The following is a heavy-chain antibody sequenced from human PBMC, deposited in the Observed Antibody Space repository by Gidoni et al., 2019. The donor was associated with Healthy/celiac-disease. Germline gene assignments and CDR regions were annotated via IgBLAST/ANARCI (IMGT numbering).Heavy chain of an antibody. CDR2: ISGSGGST. D-gene: IGHD6-13*01. J-gene: IGHJ4*02. CDR3: AKGLGSSWYSETYFDY. Sequence: EVQLLESGGGLVQPGGSLRLSCAASGFTFSSYAMSWVRQAPGKGLEWVSAISGSGGSTYYADSVKGRFTISRDNSKNTLYLQMNSLRAEDTAVYYCAKGLGSSWYSETYFDYWGQGTLVTVSS. CDR1: GFTFSSYA. V-gene: IGHV3-23*01.